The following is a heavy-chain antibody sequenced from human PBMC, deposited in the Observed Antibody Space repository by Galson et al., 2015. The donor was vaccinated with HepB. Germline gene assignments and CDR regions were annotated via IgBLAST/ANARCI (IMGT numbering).Heavy chain of an antibody. CDR2: ISYDGSNK. CDR3: ARSLRLARGYFDY. J-gene: IGHJ4*02. CDR1: GFTFSSYA. V-gene: IGHV3-30-3*01. Sequence: SLRLSCAASGFTFSSYAMHWVRQAPGKGLEWVAVISYDGSNKYYADSVKGRFTISRDNSKNTLYLQMNSLRAEDTAVYYCARSLRLARGYFDYWGQGTLVTASS. D-gene: IGHD3-16*01.